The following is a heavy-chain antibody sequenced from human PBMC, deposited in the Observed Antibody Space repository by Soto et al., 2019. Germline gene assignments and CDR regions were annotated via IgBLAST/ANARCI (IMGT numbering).Heavy chain of an antibody. V-gene: IGHV4-30-4*01. Sequence: TLSHTGTVSGSAISRGDYYWSWIRQPPGKGLEWIGYIYYNGSTSYKPSLKRRVTRSVDTSKNPFSLKLSSVTGADTAVYYCAYAFDYWGQGTLVNVSA. D-gene: IGHD2-8*01. CDR1: GSAISRGDYY. CDR2: IYYNGST. CDR3: AYAFDY. J-gene: IGHJ4*02.